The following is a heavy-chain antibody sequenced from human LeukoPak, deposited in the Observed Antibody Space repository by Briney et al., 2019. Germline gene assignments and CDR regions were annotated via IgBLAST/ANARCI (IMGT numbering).Heavy chain of an antibody. CDR3: ARDRGLYYYDSSGYPFPDY. J-gene: IGHJ4*02. D-gene: IGHD3-22*01. Sequence: SVKVSCKASGGTFSSYATSWVRQAPGQGLEWMGRIIPIFGTANYAQKFQGRVTITTDESTSTAYMELSSLRSEDTAVYYCARDRGLYYYDSSGYPFPDYWGQGTLVTVSS. V-gene: IGHV1-69*05. CDR2: IIPIFGTA. CDR1: GGTFSSYA.